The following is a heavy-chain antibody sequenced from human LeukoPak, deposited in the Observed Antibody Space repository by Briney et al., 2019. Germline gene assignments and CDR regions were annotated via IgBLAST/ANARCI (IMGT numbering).Heavy chain of an antibody. V-gene: IGHV1-2*02. CDR2: INPNSGGT. D-gene: IGHD3-9*01. Sequence: GASVKVSCKASGYTFTGYYMHWVRQAPGQGLEWMGWINPNSGGTNYAQKFQGRVTMTRDTSISTAYMELSRLRSDDTAVYYCARARSYYDILTGQYYHYYYGMDVWGQGTTVTVSS. CDR3: ARARSYYDILTGQYYHYYYGMDV. J-gene: IGHJ6*02. CDR1: GYTFTGYY.